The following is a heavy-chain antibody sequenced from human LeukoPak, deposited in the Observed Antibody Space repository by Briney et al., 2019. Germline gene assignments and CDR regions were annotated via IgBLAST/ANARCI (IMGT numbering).Heavy chain of an antibody. CDR2: IYPGDSDT. V-gene: IGHV5-51*01. CDR1: GYSFTSYW. D-gene: IGHD6-19*01. CDR3: ARHRIPRDSSGWYGPDAFDI. J-gene: IGHJ3*02. Sequence: HGESLKISCKGSGYSFTSYWIGWVRQMPGKGLEWMGIIYPGDSDTRYSPSFQGQVTISADKSISTAYLQWSSLKASDTAMYYCARHRIPRDSSGWYGPDAFDIWGQGTMVTVSS.